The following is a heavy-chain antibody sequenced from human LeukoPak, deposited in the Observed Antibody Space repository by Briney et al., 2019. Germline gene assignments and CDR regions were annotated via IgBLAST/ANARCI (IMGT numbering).Heavy chain of an antibody. D-gene: IGHD3-10*01. Sequence: GGSLRLPCAASGFTFSSYPMSWVRQAPGKGLEGVSAISGSGGSTYYADSVKGWFTISRDNSKNTLYLQMNSLRGEDTAVYYCARDAYGSGAENHWGQGTLVTVSS. CDR3: ARDAYGSGAENH. CDR1: GFTFSSYP. CDR2: ISGSGGST. J-gene: IGHJ5*02. V-gene: IGHV3-23*01.